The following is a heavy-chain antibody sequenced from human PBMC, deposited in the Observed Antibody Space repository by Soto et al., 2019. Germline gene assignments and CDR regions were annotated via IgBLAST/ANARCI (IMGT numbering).Heavy chain of an antibody. CDR3: ARTSSWYPYYFDY. CDR1: GFTSSSYE. V-gene: IGHV3-48*03. Sequence: VGSLRLSCAASGFTSSSYEMNWVRQAPGKGLEWVSYISSSGSTMYYADSVKGRFTISRDNAKNSLYLQMNSLRAEDTAVYYCARTSSWYPYYFDYWGQGTLVTVSS. CDR2: ISSSGSTM. J-gene: IGHJ4*02. D-gene: IGHD6-13*01.